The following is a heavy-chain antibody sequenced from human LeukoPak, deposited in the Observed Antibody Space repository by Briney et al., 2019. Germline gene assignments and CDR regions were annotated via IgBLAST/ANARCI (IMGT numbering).Heavy chain of an antibody. CDR1: GGSISGSTYY. D-gene: IGHD1-26*01. J-gene: IGHJ6*02. Sequence: SETLSLTCTVSGGSISGSTYYWGWIRQPPGKGLEWIGCAYETGSTYYKPSLKSRVTISVDTSKNKLSLQLSSVTAADTAVYYCARHSGSGYYSYFYTVDVWGQGPRSPSP. CDR3: ARHSGSGYYSYFYTVDV. CDR2: AYETGST. V-gene: IGHV4-39*01.